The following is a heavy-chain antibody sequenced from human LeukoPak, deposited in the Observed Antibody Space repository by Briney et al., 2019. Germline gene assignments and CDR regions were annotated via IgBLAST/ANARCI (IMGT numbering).Heavy chain of an antibody. CDR3: AKGSSVGYSDWLAQGGDPYYMDV. CDR2: IRYDGSNK. V-gene: IGHV3-30*02. J-gene: IGHJ6*03. CDR1: GFTFSSYG. D-gene: IGHD3-9*01. Sequence: GGSLRLSCAASGFTFSSYGMHWVRQAPGKGLEWVAFIRYDGSNKSYGDSVKGRFTISRDNSKNTLYLQMNSLRAEDTAVYYCAKGSSVGYSDWLAQGGDPYYMDVWGKGPTVTSSS.